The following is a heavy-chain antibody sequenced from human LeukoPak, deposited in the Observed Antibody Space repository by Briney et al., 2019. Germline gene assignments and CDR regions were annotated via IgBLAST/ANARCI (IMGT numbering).Heavy chain of an antibody. J-gene: IGHJ4*02. CDR3: AKEGEQSTSSSWYGIDH. CDR1: VVTFSSYA. Sequence: GGSLRLSCAASVVTFSSYAMSWVRQAPGKGLEWVSAISFSGDTTYYADSVKGRFTISRDNSKNTMYLQMNSLRAEDTAVHYCAKEGEQSTSSSWYGIDHWGQGTLVTASS. V-gene: IGHV3-23*01. D-gene: IGHD6-13*01. CDR2: ISFSGDTT.